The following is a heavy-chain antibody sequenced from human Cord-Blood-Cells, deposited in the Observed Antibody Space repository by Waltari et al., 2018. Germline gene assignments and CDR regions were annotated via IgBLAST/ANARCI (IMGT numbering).Heavy chain of an antibody. CDR2: INHRGST. Sequence: QVQLQQWGAGLLKPSETLSLTCAVYGGSFSGYYWSWIRQPPGKGLEWIGEINHRGSTNYNPCLKSRVTISVDTSKNQFSLKLSSVTAADTAVYYCARYSTDSSGYYFDYWGQGTLVTVSS. D-gene: IGHD3-22*01. J-gene: IGHJ4*02. CDR3: ARYSTDSSGYYFDY. CDR1: GGSFSGYY. V-gene: IGHV4-34*01.